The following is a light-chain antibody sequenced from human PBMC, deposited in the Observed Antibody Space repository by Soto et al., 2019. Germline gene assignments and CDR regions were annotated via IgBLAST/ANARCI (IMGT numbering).Light chain of an antibody. CDR3: QQSSSTLFT. CDR2: AAS. J-gene: IGKJ3*01. V-gene: IGKV1-39*01. CDR1: QRISSY. Sequence: DIQMTQSPSSLSASVGDRVTITCRASQRISSYLNWYQQKPGKAPKLLIYAASSLQSGVPSRFSGSGSGTDFTLTISNLQPEDFATYYCQQSSSTLFTFGPGTKVDVK.